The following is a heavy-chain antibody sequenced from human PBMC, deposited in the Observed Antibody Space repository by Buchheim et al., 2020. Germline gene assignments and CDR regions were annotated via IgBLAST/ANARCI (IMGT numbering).Heavy chain of an antibody. CDR3: ARGSMGYDFWSGYSFDY. Sequence: QVQLQQWGAGLLKPSETLSLTCAVYGGSFSGYYWSWIRQPPGKGLEWIGEINHSGSTNYNPSLKSRVTISVDKAKNQYSLKLRSVSAADTAVYYCARGSMGYDFWSGYSFDYWGQGTL. D-gene: IGHD3-3*01. CDR1: GGSFSGYY. J-gene: IGHJ4*02. V-gene: IGHV4-34*01. CDR2: INHSGST.